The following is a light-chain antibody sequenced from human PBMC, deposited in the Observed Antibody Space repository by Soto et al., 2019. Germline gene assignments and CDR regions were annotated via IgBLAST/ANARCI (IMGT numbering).Light chain of an antibody. Sequence: DIQMTQSPSSLSASVGDRVTITCRASQSIAYYVNWFQQKPGKAPKLLIYAASSLQSGVPSRFSGIGSGTDFTLTISSLQPEDFATYYCQQSSNSPMYTFGQGTKLYI. CDR1: QSIAYY. J-gene: IGKJ2*01. V-gene: IGKV1-39*01. CDR2: AAS. CDR3: QQSSNSPMYT.